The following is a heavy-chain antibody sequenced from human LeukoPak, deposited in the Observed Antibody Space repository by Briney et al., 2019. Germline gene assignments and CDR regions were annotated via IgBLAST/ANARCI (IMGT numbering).Heavy chain of an antibody. CDR1: GGSISSYY. J-gene: IGHJ4*02. D-gene: IGHD3-22*01. V-gene: IGHV4-59*01. Sequence: SETLSLTCTVSGGSISSYYWSWIRQPPGKGLEWIGYIYYSGSTNYNPSLKSRVTISVDTSKNHFSLKLSSVTAADTAVYYCARGAYDSSGYYGYWGQGTLVTVSS. CDR2: IYYSGST. CDR3: ARGAYDSSGYYGY.